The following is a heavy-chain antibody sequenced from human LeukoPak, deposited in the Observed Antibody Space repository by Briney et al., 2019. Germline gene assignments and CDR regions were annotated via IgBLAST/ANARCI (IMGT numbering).Heavy chain of an antibody. CDR2: ISYDGSNK. CDR1: GFTFSSYA. CDR3: ARDPYSIFAFDI. J-gene: IGHJ3*02. D-gene: IGHD4-11*01. Sequence: GGSLRLSCAASGFTFSSYAMHWVRQAPGKGLEWVAVISYDGSNKYYADSVKGRFTISRDNSKNTLYLQMNSLRAEDTAVYYCARDPYSIFAFDIWGQGTMVTVSS. V-gene: IGHV3-30-3*01.